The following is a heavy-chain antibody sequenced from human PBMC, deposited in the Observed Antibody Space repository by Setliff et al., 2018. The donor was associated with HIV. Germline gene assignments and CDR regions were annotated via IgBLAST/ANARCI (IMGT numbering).Heavy chain of an antibody. CDR1: GGSITSGGFY. D-gene: IGHD3-3*01. V-gene: IGHV4-31*03. CDR3: ARGGLGVVTSFDS. CDR2: IYYSGGT. Sequence: SETLSLTCTDSGGSITSGGFYWSWIRQYPQKGLEWIGYIYYSGGTYYNPSLKSRVTMSVDTSKNQFSLKLSSLTAADTAVYYCARGGLGVVTSFDSWGPGTLVTVSS. J-gene: IGHJ4*02.